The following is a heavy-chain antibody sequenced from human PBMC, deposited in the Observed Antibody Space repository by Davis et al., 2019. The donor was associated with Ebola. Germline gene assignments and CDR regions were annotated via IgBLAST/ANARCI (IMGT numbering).Heavy chain of an antibody. CDR3: AGDTVTTPFDY. J-gene: IGHJ4*02. CDR1: GGSTSSNH. D-gene: IGHD4-17*01. Sequence: PSETLSLTCTVSGGSTSSNHWSWIWQPAGKGLEWIGRISTSGSTNYNPSLKSRVTMSVDTSKNQFSLKLSSVTAADTAVYYCAGDTVTTPFDYWGQGTLVTVSS. CDR2: ISTSGST. V-gene: IGHV4-4*07.